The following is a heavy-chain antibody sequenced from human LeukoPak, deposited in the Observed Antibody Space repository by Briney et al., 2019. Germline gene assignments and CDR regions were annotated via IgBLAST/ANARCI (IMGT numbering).Heavy chain of an antibody. CDR1: GGTFSSYA. J-gene: IGHJ4*02. D-gene: IGHD6-19*01. CDR2: ISAYNGNT. CDR3: ASSQYSSGWYAD. V-gene: IGHV1-18*01. Sequence: GASVKVSCKASGGTFSSYAISWVRQAPGQGLEWMGWISAYNGNTNYAQKFQGRVTMTSDTSISTAYMELSRLRSDDTAVYYCASSQYSSGWYADWGQGTLVTVSS.